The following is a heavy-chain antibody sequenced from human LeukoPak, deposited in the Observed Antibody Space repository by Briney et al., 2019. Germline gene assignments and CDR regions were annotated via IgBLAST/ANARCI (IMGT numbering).Heavy chain of an antibody. Sequence: GGSLRLSCAASGFTLSSYAMSWVRQAPGKGLEWVSAISGSGGSTYYADSVKGRFTISRDNSKNTLYLQMNSLRAEDTAVYYCAKAGSSSWYSDYWGQGTLATVSS. CDR3: AKAGSSSWYSDY. J-gene: IGHJ4*02. D-gene: IGHD6-13*01. V-gene: IGHV3-23*01. CDR2: ISGSGGST. CDR1: GFTLSSYA.